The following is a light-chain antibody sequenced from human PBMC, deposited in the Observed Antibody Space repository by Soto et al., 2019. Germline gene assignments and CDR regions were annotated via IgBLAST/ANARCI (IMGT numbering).Light chain of an antibody. CDR2: ATS. CDR3: QQYGSSPWT. J-gene: IGKJ1*01. V-gene: IGKV3-20*01. Sequence: ETVLTQSPGTLSLSPGERGTLFCRASQSVSSSYLAWYQKKPGQAPRLLMYATSSRATGIPDRFSGSGSGTDFTLTISRLEPEDFAVYYCQQYGSSPWTFGQGTKVEIK. CDR1: QSVSSSY.